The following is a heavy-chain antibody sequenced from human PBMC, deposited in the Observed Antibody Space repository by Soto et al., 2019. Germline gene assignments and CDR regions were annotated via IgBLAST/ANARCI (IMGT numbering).Heavy chain of an antibody. D-gene: IGHD3-9*01. J-gene: IGHJ5*02. CDR3: ARHTSDWGSSGGWFDP. CDR1: GDSITSGSYY. CDR2: MSYSGST. Sequence: QLQLQESGPGLVKPSETLSLTCAVSGDSITSGSYYWGWIRQPPGKGLEWIGSMSYSGSTYYNPSLRSRLTISVDTSKNQFSLRLSFVTAADTAVYSCARHTSDWGSSGGWFDPWGQGTLVTVSS. V-gene: IGHV4-39*01.